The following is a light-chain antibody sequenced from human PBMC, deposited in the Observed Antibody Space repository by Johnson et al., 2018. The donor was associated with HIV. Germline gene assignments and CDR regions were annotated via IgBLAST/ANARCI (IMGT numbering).Light chain of an antibody. CDR2: DNN. J-gene: IGLJ1*01. V-gene: IGLV1-51*01. Sequence: LTQPPSVSAAPGQKVTISCSGSSSNIGNNYVSWYQQLPGTAPKLLIYDNNKRPSGIPDRFSGSKSGTSATLGITGLQTGDEADYYCGTWDSSLSADVFGTGTKVTVL. CDR1: SSNIGNNY. CDR3: GTWDSSLSADV.